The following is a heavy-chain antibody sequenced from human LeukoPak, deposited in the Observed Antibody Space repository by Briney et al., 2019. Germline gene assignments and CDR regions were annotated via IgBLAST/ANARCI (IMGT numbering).Heavy chain of an antibody. CDR1: GFTFSSYD. CDR2: ITRSGSNT. V-gene: IGHV3-23*01. CDR3: VIWGDYDVLTGYYVPDY. D-gene: IGHD3-9*01. Sequence: GASLRLSCVASGFTFSSYDMSWVRQAPGKGLEWVSAITRSGSNTYYADSVKGRFTISRDNSKNTVFLQMNSLRHEDTAIYYCVIWGDYDVLTGYYVPDYWGQGTLVTVSS. J-gene: IGHJ4*02.